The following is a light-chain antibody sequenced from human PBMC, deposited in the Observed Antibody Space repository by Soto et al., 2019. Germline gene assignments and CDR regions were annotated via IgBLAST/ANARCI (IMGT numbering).Light chain of an antibody. J-gene: IGKJ1*01. CDR1: QYVGTR. V-gene: IGKV3-11*01. Sequence: EIVLTQSPATLSSSPGETATLSCRASQYVGTRLAWYQHKPGQAPRLLIYYMSKRATGIPARFSGSGSGTDFTLTISNLEPEDFGVYYCHQRQSWPRTFGQGTKVEIK. CDR3: HQRQSWPRT. CDR2: YMS.